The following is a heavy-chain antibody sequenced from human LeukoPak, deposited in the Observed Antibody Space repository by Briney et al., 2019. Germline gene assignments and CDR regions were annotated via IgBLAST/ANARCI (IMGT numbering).Heavy chain of an antibody. Sequence: GGSLRLSCAATGFTFSSCAMSWVRQAPGKGLEWVSVISNSGDSIFYADSVKGRFTISRDNAKNMLYLQMNSLRADDTAVYYCAKGPHGHLSSYYFDYWGQGTLVTVSP. J-gene: IGHJ4*02. CDR3: AKGPHGHLSSYYFDY. V-gene: IGHV3-23*01. CDR1: GFTFSSCA. CDR2: ISNSGDSI. D-gene: IGHD3-16*01.